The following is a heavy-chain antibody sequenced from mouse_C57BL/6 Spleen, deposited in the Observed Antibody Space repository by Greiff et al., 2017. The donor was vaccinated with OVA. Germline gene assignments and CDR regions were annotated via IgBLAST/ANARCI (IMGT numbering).Heavy chain of an antibody. CDR2: ISNLAYSI. V-gene: IGHV5-15*01. J-gene: IGHJ1*03. Sequence: EVHLVESGGGLVQPGGSLKLSCAASGFTFSDYGMAWVRQAPRKGPEWVAFISNLAYSIYYADTVTGRFTISRENAKNTLYLEMSSLRSEDTAMYYCARHGWYFDVWGTGTTVTVSS. CDR1: GFTFSDYG. CDR3: ARHGWYFDV.